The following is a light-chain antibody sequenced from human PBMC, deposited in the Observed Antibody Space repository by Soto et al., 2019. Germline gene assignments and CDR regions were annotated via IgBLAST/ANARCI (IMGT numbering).Light chain of an antibody. V-gene: IGKV3-20*01. J-gene: IGKJ4*01. Sequence: DILLTQSPGTLSLSPGERGTLSCRASQSISNDYLAWYQQKPGQAPRLLIFAASSRAAGIPDRFSGSGSVTDFTLTISRLEPEDFAIYYCQQYGDSPLTFGGGTRVDIK. CDR2: AAS. CDR3: QQYGDSPLT. CDR1: QSISNDY.